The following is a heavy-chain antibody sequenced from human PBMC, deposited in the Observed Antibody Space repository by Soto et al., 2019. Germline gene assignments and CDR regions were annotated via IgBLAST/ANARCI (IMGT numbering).Heavy chain of an antibody. J-gene: IGHJ6*02. D-gene: IGHD3-3*01. CDR3: ARIKLVEWFFINVDVYDMDV. V-gene: IGHV3-48*02. CDR1: GFSLSDYA. Sequence: GGSLRLSCVASGFSLSDYAVNWVRQAPGKGLERVSFISSDSRTIYYADSVEGRFTVSRDNARNSVSLQMDSLRDEDAAVYYCARIKLVEWFFINVDVYDMDVWGQGTPVTVSS. CDR2: ISSDSRTI.